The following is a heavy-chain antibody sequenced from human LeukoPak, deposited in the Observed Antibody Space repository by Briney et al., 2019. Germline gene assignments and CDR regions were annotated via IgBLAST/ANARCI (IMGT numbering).Heavy chain of an antibody. J-gene: IGHJ3*02. CDR1: GYTFTSYD. V-gene: IGHV1-8*01. D-gene: IGHD3-9*01. CDR3: ARVHRGLRYFDWLYRANDVFDI. Sequence: ASVKVSCKASGYTFTSYDINWVRQATGQGLEWMGWMNPNSGNTGYAQKFQGRVTMTRNTSISTAYMELSSLRSEDTAVYYCARVHRGLRYFDWLYRANDVFDIWGQGTMVTVSS. CDR2: MNPNSGNT.